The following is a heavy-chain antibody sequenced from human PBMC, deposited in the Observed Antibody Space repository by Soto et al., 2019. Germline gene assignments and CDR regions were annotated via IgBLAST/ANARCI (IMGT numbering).Heavy chain of an antibody. CDR1: GGIFHGYG. CDR3: ARDGIGGTVFRGYLDY. Sequence: QEQLVESGGGVVQPGTSLRLSCAVPGGIFHGYGMHWVRQAPGKGLECVAIIRFDGSNEEYADSVKGRFTISRDNSKNNLYLQMNTLGAEDTAVYFCARDGIGGTVFRGYLDYWGRGTVVTVSS. J-gene: IGHJ4*02. V-gene: IGHV3-33*01. D-gene: IGHD1-7*01. CDR2: IRFDGSNE.